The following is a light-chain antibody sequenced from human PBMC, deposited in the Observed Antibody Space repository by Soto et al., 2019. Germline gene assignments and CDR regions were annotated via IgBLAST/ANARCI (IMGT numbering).Light chain of an antibody. V-gene: IGLV2-8*01. CDR3: SSYAGSSNFYV. Sequence: QSALTQPPSASGSPGQSVTISCTGTGSDVGAYNSVSWYQQYPGKPPKLIIYGVTKRPSGVPDRFSGSKSGNAASLTVSGLQAEDEADYYCSSYAGSSNFYVFGTGTKVTVL. J-gene: IGLJ1*01. CDR2: GVT. CDR1: GSDVGAYNS.